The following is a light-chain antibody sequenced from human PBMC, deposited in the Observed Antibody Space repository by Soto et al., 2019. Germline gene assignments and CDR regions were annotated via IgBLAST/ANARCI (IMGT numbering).Light chain of an antibody. J-gene: IGKJ1*01. Sequence: EIVMTQSPATLSVSPAKRATLSCRASQSVSSNFAWYQQKPGQAPRLLIYDASTRATGIPARFSGSGSGTEFTLTISSLQSEDFAVYYCQQYKKWPRTFGHGTKVDI. CDR1: QSVSSN. CDR3: QQYKKWPRT. CDR2: DAS. V-gene: IGKV3-15*01.